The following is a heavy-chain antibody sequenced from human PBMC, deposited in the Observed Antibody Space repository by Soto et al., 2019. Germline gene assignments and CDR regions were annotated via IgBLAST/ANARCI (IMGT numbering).Heavy chain of an antibody. CDR3: ARDLEYDFWSGYPHHAFDI. CDR2: ISSSSSYI. D-gene: IGHD3-3*01. V-gene: IGHV3-21*01. CDR1: GFTFSSYS. J-gene: IGHJ3*02. Sequence: PGGSLRLSCAASGFTFSSYSMNWVRQAPGKGLEWVSSISSSSSYIYYADSVKGRFTISRDNAKNSLYLQMNSLRDEDTAVYYCARDLEYDFWSGYPHHAFDIWGQGTMVTVSS.